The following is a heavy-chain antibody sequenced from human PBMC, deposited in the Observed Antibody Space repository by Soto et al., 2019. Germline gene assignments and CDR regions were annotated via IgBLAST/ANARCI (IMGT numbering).Heavy chain of an antibody. CDR3: ARGPHYYGSTSLYQFRSGFDS. D-gene: IGHD3-10*01. CDR2: IYYSGST. V-gene: IGHV4-59*08. J-gene: IGHJ4*02. Sequence: SSETLSLTCIVSAGSISGHYWSWIRQSPGKALEWIGYIYYSGSTNYNPSLKSRVAMSVDTSNNQFSLRLSSVTAADTAVYICARGPHYYGSTSLYQFRSGFDSWGQGTLVTVS. CDR1: AGSISGHY.